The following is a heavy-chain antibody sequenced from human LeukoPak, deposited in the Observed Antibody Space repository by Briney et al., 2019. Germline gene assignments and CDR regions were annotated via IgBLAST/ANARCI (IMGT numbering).Heavy chain of an antibody. CDR1: GFSFSNAW. CDR2: IKSKTNGGTT. CDR3: TTEEAYCGGDCYYDY. Sequence: GGSLRLSCAASGFSFSNAWTSWVRQAPGKGLEWVAHIKSKTNGGTTDYAAPVKGRFTVSRDDSKNMLYLQMSSLKTEDTAVYYCTTEEAYCGGDCYYDYWGQGTLATVSS. J-gene: IGHJ4*02. V-gene: IGHV3-15*01. D-gene: IGHD2-21*02.